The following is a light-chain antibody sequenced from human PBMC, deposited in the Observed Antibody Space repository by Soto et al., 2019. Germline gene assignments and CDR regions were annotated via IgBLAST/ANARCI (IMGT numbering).Light chain of an antibody. CDR1: SSDVGGYDH. J-gene: IGLJ3*02. Sequence: QSALTQPASVSGSPGQSITISCTGTSSDVGGYDHVSWYQQHPGKAPKLIIYDVTVRPSGISPRFSGSKSDNTASLAVSGLHPEDEADYYCSSYTNNDTLLFGGGTKLTVL. CDR3: SSYTNNDTLL. CDR2: DVT. V-gene: IGLV2-14*03.